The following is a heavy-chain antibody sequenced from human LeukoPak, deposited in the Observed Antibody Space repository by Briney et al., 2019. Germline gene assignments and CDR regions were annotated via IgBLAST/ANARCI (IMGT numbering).Heavy chain of an antibody. CDR3: ARACSSNYYYYYMDV. CDR2: IYYSGST. Sequence: SETLSLTCTVSGGSISSYYWSWIRQPPGKGLEWIGYIYYSGSTNYSPSLKSRVTISVDTSKNQFSLKLSSVTAADTAVYYCARACSSNYYYYYMDVWGKGTTVTVSS. D-gene: IGHD2-2*01. CDR1: GGSISSYY. J-gene: IGHJ6*03. V-gene: IGHV4-59*01.